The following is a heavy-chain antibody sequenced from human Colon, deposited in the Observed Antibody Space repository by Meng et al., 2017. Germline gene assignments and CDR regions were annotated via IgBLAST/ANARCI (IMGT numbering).Heavy chain of an antibody. Sequence: VQVQESGPGLVKSAGPLSLTCTVSGDSISSYYWSWIRQPPGKGLDWIGYISYSGSTNYNPSLKSRVTISVDTSKNRFALRLSSVTAADTAVYYCARGIAVADNWFDPWGQGTLVTVSS. CDR1: GDSISSYY. V-gene: IGHV4-59*01. CDR2: ISYSGST. CDR3: ARGIAVADNWFDP. D-gene: IGHD6-19*01. J-gene: IGHJ5*02.